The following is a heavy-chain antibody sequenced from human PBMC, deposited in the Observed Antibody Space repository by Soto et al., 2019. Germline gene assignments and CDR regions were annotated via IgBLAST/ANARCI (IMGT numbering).Heavy chain of an antibody. CDR3: TDMSGQWLPRD. CDR2: IYYSGTS. D-gene: IGHD6-19*01. CDR1: GDFIRGSDYY. V-gene: IGHV4-39*01. Sequence: SETLSLTCTVSGDFIRGSDYYWGWTRQPPGKGLEWIGNIYYSGTSYSYPSLKGRVTMSVDTSKNQFSMRLSSVTAADTAVYYCTDMSGQWLPRDWGRGIMVTVSS. J-gene: IGHJ4*02.